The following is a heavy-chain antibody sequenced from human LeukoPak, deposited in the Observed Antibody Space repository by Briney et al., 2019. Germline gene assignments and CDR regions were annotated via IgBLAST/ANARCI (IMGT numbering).Heavy chain of an antibody. CDR2: ISYDRSNK. CDR1: GFTFSSYA. J-gene: IGHJ3*02. CDR3: ARGFTGGAFDI. V-gene: IGHV3-30-3*01. Sequence: GGSLRLSCAASGFTFSSYAMHWVRQAPGKGLEWVAVISYDRSNKYYADSVKGRFTISRDNSKNTLYLQMNSLRAEDTAVYYCARGFTGGAFDIWGQGTMVTVSS. D-gene: IGHD1-26*01.